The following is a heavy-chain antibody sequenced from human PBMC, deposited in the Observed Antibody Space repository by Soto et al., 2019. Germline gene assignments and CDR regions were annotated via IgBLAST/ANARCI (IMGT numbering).Heavy chain of an antibody. V-gene: IGHV3-23*01. CDR3: TKGDSSGYFDPSAGYSTPDH. J-gene: IGHJ5*02. D-gene: IGHD2-15*01. CDR1: GFIFKDFA. CDR2: ITTSDDIT. Sequence: EVQLFESGGGLVEPGESLRLSCAASGFIFKDFAMSWVRQAPGKGLEWVSTITTSDDITYSADSVRGRFTISRDNSENTLFLQMSSLRGDDPATYYCTKGDSSGYFDPSAGYSTPDHWGQGTLVTVYS.